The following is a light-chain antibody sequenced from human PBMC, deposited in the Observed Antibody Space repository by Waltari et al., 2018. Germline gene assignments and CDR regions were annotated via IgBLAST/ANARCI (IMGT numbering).Light chain of an antibody. CDR1: SGSLSTTSY. CDR2: KAN. Sequence: QTVVTQEPSLSVSPGGTVTLTCALSSGSLSTTSYATWYQQTPGQAPRTLVYKANARLSGVPNRFAGSILGNTAALTITGAQADDESDYYCALYMGSGIGVFGGGTRLTVL. J-gene: IGLJ3*02. V-gene: IGLV8-61*01. CDR3: ALYMGSGIGV.